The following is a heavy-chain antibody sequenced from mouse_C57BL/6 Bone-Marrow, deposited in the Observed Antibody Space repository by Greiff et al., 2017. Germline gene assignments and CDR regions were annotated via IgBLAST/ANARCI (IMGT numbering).Heavy chain of an antibody. V-gene: IGHV5-4*03. CDR1: GFTFSSYA. CDR2: ISDGGSYT. Sequence: EVKVVESGGGLVKPGGSLKLSCAASGFTFSSYAMSWVRQTPEKRLEWVATISDGGSYTYYPDHVQGRFTISRDNAKNNLYLQMSHLKSEDTAMYYCARVRGYGFAYWGQGTLVTVSA. J-gene: IGHJ3*01. D-gene: IGHD2-2*01. CDR3: ARVRGYGFAY.